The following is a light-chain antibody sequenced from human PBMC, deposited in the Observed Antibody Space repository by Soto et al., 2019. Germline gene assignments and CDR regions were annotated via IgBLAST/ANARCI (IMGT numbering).Light chain of an antibody. V-gene: IGLV2-11*01. Sequence: QSALTQPRSVSGSPGQSVSISCTGTSSDVGGYTYVSWYQQHPGKAPKVMIYDVSKRPSGVPDRFSGSKSGNTASLTISGLQSEDEADYYCCSYAGRYTYVFGTGTKLHRP. CDR2: DVS. CDR1: SSDVGGYTY. J-gene: IGLJ1*01. CDR3: CSYAGRYTYV.